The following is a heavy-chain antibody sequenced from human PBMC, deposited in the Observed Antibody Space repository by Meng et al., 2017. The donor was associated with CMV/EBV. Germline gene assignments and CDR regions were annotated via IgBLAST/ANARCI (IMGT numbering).Heavy chain of an antibody. V-gene: IGHV4-34*01. Sequence: SETLSLTCAVYGGSFSGYYWSWIRQPPGKGLEWIGEINHSGSTNYNPSLKSRVTISVDTSKNQFSLKLSSVTAADTAVYYCARGPRRGYCSSTSSYNGMSTIPKGYYYNGKDVWGQGTTVTVSS. J-gene: IGHJ6*02. CDR3: ARGPRRGYCSSTSSYNGMSTIPKGYYYNGKDV. CDR2: INHSGST. CDR1: GGSFSGYY. D-gene: IGHD2-2*02.